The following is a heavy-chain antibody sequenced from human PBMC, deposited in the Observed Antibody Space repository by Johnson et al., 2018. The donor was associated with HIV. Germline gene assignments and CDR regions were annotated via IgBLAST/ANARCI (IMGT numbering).Heavy chain of an antibody. CDR1: GFTFSDYG. V-gene: IGHV3-33*01. CDR2: IWHDGRNK. D-gene: IGHD3-16*01. J-gene: IGHJ3*01. CDR3: TRTYMGISWEADKLGEGFDL. Sequence: QVQLVESGGGVVQPGRSLRLSCAASGFTFSDYGMHWVRQAPGKGLEWRAVIWHDGRNKFYAEAMKGRFIISRDNAKKTMSLQMNSLRGDDTATYYCTRTYMGISWEADKLGEGFDLWGQGTLVTVSS.